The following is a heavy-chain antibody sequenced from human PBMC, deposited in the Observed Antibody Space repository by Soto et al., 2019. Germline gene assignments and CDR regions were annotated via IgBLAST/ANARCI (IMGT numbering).Heavy chain of an antibody. V-gene: IGHV5-10-1*01. D-gene: IGHD3-10*01. Sequence: GESLKISCKGSGYSFTSYWISWVRQMPGKGLEWMGRIDPSDSYTNYSPSFQGHVTISADKSISTAYLQWSSLKASDTAMYYCARSPVLYYYGSGSYYYYGMDVWGKGTTVTVSS. CDR1: GYSFTSYW. CDR2: IDPSDSYT. CDR3: ARSPVLYYYGSGSYYYYGMDV. J-gene: IGHJ6*04.